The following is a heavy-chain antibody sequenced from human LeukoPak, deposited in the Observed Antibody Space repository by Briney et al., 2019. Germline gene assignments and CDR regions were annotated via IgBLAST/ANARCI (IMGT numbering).Heavy chain of an antibody. CDR2: IGAYNGNT. CDR1: GYTFTSYG. CDR3: ARVWRETAWSGTKRINWFDP. D-gene: IGHD3-3*01. V-gene: IGHV1-18*01. Sequence: ASVKVSCKASGYTFTSYGISWVRQAPGRGLEWMGWIGAYNGNTNYAQKLQGRVTMTTDTSTSTAYMELRSLRSDDTAVYYCARVWRETAWSGTKRINWFDPWGQGTLVTVSS. J-gene: IGHJ5*02.